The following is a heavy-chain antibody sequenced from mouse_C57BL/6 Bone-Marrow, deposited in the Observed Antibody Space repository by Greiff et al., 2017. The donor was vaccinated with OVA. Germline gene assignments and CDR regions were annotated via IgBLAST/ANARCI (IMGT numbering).Heavy chain of an antibody. V-gene: IGHV1-26*01. CDR1: GYTFTDYY. J-gene: IGHJ2*01. CDR2: INPNNGGT. Sequence: EVQLQQSGPELVKPGASVKISCKASGYTFTDYYMNWVKQSHGKSLEWIGDINPNNGGTSYNQKFKGKATLTVDKSSSTAYMELRSLTSEDSAVYYCARRDYGSSYRGYWGQGTTLTVSA. D-gene: IGHD1-1*01. CDR3: ARRDYGSSYRGY.